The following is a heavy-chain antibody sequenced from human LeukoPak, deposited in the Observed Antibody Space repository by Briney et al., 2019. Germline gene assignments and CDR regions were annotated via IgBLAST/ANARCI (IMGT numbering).Heavy chain of an antibody. Sequence: SETLSLTCAVYGGSFSGYYWRWIRQPPGKGLEWVGEINHSGSTNYNPSLKSRVTISVDTSKNQFSLKLSSVTAADTAVYYCARGPFGGVTNQYYFDYWGQGTLVTVSS. J-gene: IGHJ4*02. CDR1: GGSFSGYY. CDR2: INHSGST. D-gene: IGHD3-16*01. V-gene: IGHV4-34*01. CDR3: ARGPFGGVTNQYYFDY.